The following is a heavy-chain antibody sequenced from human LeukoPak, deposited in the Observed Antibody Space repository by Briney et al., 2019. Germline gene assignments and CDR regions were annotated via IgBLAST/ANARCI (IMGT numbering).Heavy chain of an antibody. CDR3: AKDPGCSGGSCYSHFDY. V-gene: IGHV3-23*01. CDR2: ISGSGGST. J-gene: IGHJ4*02. Sequence: PGGSLRLSCAASGFTFSSYAMSWVRQAPGKGLKWVSAISGSGGSTYYADSVKGRFTISRDNSKNTLYLQMNSLRAEDTAVYYCAKDPGCSGGSCYSHFDYWGQGTLVTVSS. CDR1: GFTFSSYA. D-gene: IGHD2-15*01.